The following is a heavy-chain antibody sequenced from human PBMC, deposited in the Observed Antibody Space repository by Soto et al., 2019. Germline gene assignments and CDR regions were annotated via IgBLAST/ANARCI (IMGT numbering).Heavy chain of an antibody. J-gene: IGHJ4*02. CDR2: ISSSSSYI. CDR3: AREFGKVAAFDY. D-gene: IGHD1-26*01. CDR1: GFTFSSYS. Sequence: GGSLRLSCAASGFTFSSYSMNWVRQAPGKGLEWVSSISSSSSYIYYADSVKGRFTISRDNAKNSLYLQMNSLRAEDTAVYYCAREFGKVAAFDYCGQGTLVTVSS. V-gene: IGHV3-21*01.